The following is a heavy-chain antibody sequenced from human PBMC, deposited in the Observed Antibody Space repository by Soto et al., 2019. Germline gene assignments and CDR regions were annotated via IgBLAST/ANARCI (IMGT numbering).Heavy chain of an antibody. Sequence: QVQLVESGGGVVQPGRSLRLSCAASGFTFSSYGMHWVRQAPGKGLEWVAVISYDGSDKYYADSVKGRFTISRDNSNDTRYLQMDSRRAEDTAVYYCAKGVVVATAYVLNWGQGTLGTVSS. CDR3: AKGVVVATAYVLN. D-gene: IGHD2-15*01. CDR1: GFTFSSYG. CDR2: ISYDGSDK. V-gene: IGHV3-30*18. J-gene: IGHJ1*01.